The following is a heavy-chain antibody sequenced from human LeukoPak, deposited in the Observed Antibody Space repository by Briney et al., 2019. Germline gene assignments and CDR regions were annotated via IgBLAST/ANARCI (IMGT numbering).Heavy chain of an antibody. V-gene: IGHV3-73*01. CDR3: TSYGSGSYYRSDY. Sequence: GGSLKLSCAASGFTFSGSAMHWVRQASGKGLEWVGRIRSKAYSYATTYAASVKGRFTISRDDSKSTAYLQMNSLKTEDTAVYYRTSYGSGSYYRSDYWGQGTLVTVSS. J-gene: IGHJ4*02. D-gene: IGHD3-10*01. CDR2: IRSKAYSYAT. CDR1: GFTFSGSA.